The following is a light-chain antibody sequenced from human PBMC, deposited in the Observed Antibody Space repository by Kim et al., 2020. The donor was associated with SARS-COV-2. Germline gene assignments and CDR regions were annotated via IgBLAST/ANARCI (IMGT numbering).Light chain of an antibody. CDR2: DAS. CDR3: QQYNSYSPQWT. J-gene: IGKJ1*01. Sequence: DIQMTQSPSTLSASVGDRVSITCRASQRISTWLAWYQQEPGKAPKLLIYDASNLESGVPSRFSGSGSGTEFTLTINSLQPDDFATYYCQQYNSYSPQWTFGQGTKVDIK. CDR1: QRISTW. V-gene: IGKV1-5*01.